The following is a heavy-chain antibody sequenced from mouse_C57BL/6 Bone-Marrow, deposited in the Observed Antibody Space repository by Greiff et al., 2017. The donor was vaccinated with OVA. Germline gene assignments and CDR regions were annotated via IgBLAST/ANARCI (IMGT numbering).Heavy chain of an antibody. CDR2: FYPGSGSI. D-gene: IGHD1-1*01. J-gene: IGHJ2*01. Sequence: VQLQQSGAELVKPGASVMLSCKASGYTFTEYTIHWVKQRSGQGLAWLGWFYPGSGSIKYNEKFKDKATLTADKSYSTGYMEVSRLTSEDSAVYFCARHVHLLLLYDWGQGTTLTVSA. CDR1: GYTFTEYT. V-gene: IGHV1-62-2*01. CDR3: ARHVHLLLLYD.